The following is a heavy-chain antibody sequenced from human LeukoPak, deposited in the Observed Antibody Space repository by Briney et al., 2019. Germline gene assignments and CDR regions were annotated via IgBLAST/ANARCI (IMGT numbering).Heavy chain of an antibody. V-gene: IGHV1-69*05. CDR1: GYIFTNYD. D-gene: IGHD1-26*01. CDR3: ARVAWEQGRAKRVLFDF. CDR2: IIPIFGTA. J-gene: IGHJ4*02. Sequence: SVKVSCKASGYIFTNYDINWVRQAAGQGLEWMGGIIPIFGTANYAQKFQGRVTITTDESTSTAYMELSSLRSEDTAVYYCARVAWEQGRAKRVLFDFWGQGTLVTVSS.